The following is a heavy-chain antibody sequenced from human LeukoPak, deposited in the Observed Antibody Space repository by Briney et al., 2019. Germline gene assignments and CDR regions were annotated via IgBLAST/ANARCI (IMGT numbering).Heavy chain of an antibody. CDR3: ARYSSGWYFDL. CDR2: IYSGGNT. V-gene: IGHV3-53*01. J-gene: IGHJ2*01. D-gene: IGHD6-19*01. Sequence: GGYLRLSCAASGFTVSSNYMSWVRQAPGKGLEWVSLIYSGGNTYYADSVKGRFTISRDNSKNTLFLQMNSLRAEDTAVYSCARYSSGWYFDLWGRSTLVTVSS. CDR1: GFTVSSNY.